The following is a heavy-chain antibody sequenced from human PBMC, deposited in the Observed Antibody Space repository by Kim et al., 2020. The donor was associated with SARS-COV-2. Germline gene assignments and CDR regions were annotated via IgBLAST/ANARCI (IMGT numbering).Heavy chain of an antibody. Sequence: ASVKVSCKASGYTFRNHGIMWVRQAPGQGLEWMGWINNYNGETKSPQIFKDRVTMTIDTSTNTAYMEVRSLRSEDTAVYYCARMDIKVVPAAIDFWGQGT. J-gene: IGHJ4*02. V-gene: IGHV1-18*04. CDR1: GYTFRNHG. CDR3: ARMDIKVVPAAIDF. D-gene: IGHD2-2*02. CDR2: INNYNGET.